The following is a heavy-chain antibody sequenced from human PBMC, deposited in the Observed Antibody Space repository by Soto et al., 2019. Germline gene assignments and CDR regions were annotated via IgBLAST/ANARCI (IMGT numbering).Heavy chain of an antibody. Sequence: EVQLVQSGGGLVQPGGSLRLSCAASGFTFSDYYMDWVRRAPGKGLEWVGRIRNKANNDATEYAASLKGRVTFSRDDSENSLYLQMNSRETEDTAVYWCTREKRYYNNLTSFYFDNWGQGTLVTVSS. CDR2: IRNKANNDAT. CDR1: GFTFSDYY. CDR3: TREKRYYNNLTSFYFDN. J-gene: IGHJ4*02. V-gene: IGHV3-72*01. D-gene: IGHD3-10*01.